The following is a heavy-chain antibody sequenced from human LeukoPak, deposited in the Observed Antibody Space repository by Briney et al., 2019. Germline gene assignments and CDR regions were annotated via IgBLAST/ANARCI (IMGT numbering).Heavy chain of an antibody. V-gene: IGHV3-30*18. Sequence: PGGSLRLSCAASGFTFSSYSMNWIRQAPGKGLEWVAVISYDGSNKYYADSVKGRFTISRDNSKNTLYLQMNSLRAEDTAVYYCAKDLASLDYWGQGTLVTVPS. CDR3: AKDLASLDY. J-gene: IGHJ4*02. CDR1: GFTFSSYS. CDR2: ISYDGSNK.